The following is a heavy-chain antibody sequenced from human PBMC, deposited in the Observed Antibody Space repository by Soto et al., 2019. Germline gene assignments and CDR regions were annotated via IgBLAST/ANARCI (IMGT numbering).Heavy chain of an antibody. CDR2: FYYSGST. V-gene: IGHV4-59*01. CDR3: ARSIAVAGILDAYYFDY. D-gene: IGHD6-19*01. CDR1: GGSISTYY. J-gene: IGHJ4*02. Sequence: SETLSLTCTVSGGSISTYYWSWIRQPPGKGLEWIGYFYYSGSTNYNPSLKSRVTISVDTSKNQFSLKLSSVTAADTAVYYCARSIAVAGILDAYYFDYWGQGTLVTVSS.